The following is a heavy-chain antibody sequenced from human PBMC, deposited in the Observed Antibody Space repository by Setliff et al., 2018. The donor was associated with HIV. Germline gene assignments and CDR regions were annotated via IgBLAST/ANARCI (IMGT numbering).Heavy chain of an antibody. J-gene: IGHJ4*02. D-gene: IGHD1-26*01. V-gene: IGHV4-61*02. CDR2: IYTSGST. CDR3: ARGGSGSPFDH. Sequence: LSLTCTVSGGSISSGSYYWSWIRQPAGKGLEWIGRIYTSGSTNYNTSLKSRVTISVDTSKNQFSLKLSSVTAADTAVYYCARGGSGSPFDHWGQGTLVTVSS. CDR1: GGSISSGSYY.